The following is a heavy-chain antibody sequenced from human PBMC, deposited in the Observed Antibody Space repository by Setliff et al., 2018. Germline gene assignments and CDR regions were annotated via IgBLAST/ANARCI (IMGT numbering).Heavy chain of an antibody. CDR1: GYTFTSYD. V-gene: IGHV1-8*03. J-gene: IGHJ6*03. CDR3: ARVKVIVGATPRTYYMDV. D-gene: IGHD1-26*01. CDR2: MNPNSGNT. Sequence: VASVKVSCKASGYTFTSYDINWVRQATGQGLEWMGWMNPNSGNTGYAQKFQGRVTITRNTSISTAYMELSSLRSEDTAVYYCARVKVIVGATPRTYYMDVWGKGTTVTVPS.